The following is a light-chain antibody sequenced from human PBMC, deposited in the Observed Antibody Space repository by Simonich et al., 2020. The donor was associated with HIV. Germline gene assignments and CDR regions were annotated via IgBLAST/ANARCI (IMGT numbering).Light chain of an antibody. CDR2: WAS. Sequence: EIVMTQSPDSLAVSLGERATINSKSSQSVVYSSNNKNYLAWYQQKPGQPPKLLIYWASTRESGVPDRFSGSGSWTDFTLTISSLQAEDVAVYYCQQYYTTPPTFGQGTKVEIK. J-gene: IGKJ1*01. V-gene: IGKV4-1*01. CDR1: QSVVYSSNNKNY. CDR3: QQYYTTPPT.